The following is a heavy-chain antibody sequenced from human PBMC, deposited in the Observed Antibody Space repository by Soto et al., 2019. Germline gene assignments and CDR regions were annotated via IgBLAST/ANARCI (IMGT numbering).Heavy chain of an antibody. J-gene: IGHJ6*02. Sequence: GGSLRLSCAASGFTFDDYTMHWVRQAPGKGLEWVSLISWDGGSTYYADSVKGRFTISRDNSKNSLYLQMNSLRTEDTALYYCAKDIYRIWLARYHYGMDVWGQGTTVTVSS. CDR2: ISWDGGST. D-gene: IGHD6-19*01. CDR3: AKDIYRIWLARYHYGMDV. CDR1: GFTFDDYT. V-gene: IGHV3-43*01.